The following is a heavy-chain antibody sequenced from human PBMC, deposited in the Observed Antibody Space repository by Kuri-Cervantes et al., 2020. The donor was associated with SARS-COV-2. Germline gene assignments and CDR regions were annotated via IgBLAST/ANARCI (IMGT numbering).Heavy chain of an antibody. CDR3: ARSFVVVVAANMDGWFDP. V-gene: IGHV1-3*01. CDR1: GYTFTSYA. CDR2: INAGNGNT. Sequence: ASVKVSCKASGYTFTSYAMHWVRQAPGQRLEWMGWINAGNGNTKYSQKFQGRVTITRDTSASTAYMELSSLRSEDTAVYYCARSFVVVVAANMDGWFDPWGQGTLVTVSS. D-gene: IGHD2-15*01. J-gene: IGHJ5*02.